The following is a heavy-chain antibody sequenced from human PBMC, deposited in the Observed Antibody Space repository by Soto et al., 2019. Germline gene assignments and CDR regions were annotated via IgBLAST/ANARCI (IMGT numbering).Heavy chain of an antibody. CDR2: IIPIFGTA. J-gene: IGHJ4*02. CDR1: GGTFSSYA. Sequence: QVQLVQSGAEVKKPGSSVKVSCKASGGTFSSYAISWVRQAPGQGLEWMGGIIPIFGTANYAQKFQGRVTITADKSTSTAYMELSSLRSEDTVVYHCARDLRGIAARPLYYFDYWGQGTLVTVSS. D-gene: IGHD6-6*01. CDR3: ARDLRGIAARPLYYFDY. V-gene: IGHV1-69*06.